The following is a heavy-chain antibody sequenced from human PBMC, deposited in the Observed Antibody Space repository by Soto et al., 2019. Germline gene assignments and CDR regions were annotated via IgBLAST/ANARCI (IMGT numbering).Heavy chain of an antibody. V-gene: IGHV5-10-1*01. CDR3: ARHSGGATMLFPCYFFHGLDV. Sequence: GESLKISCKGSGYSFTSYWISWVRQMPGKGLEWMGRIDPSDSYTNYSPSFQSHVTISADKSISTAYLQWSSLKASDTAMYYCARHSGGATMLFPCYFFHGLDVWGQGTTVTVS. D-gene: IGHD1-26*01. CDR2: IDPSDSYT. CDR1: GYSFTSYW. J-gene: IGHJ6*02.